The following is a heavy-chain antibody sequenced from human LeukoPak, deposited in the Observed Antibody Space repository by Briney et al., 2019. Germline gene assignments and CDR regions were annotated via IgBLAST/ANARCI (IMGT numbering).Heavy chain of an antibody. CDR3: ARATCVNGICYTLY. CDR2: IYPADSET. D-gene: IGHD2-8*01. Sequence: GESLKISCKGSGFIFTGYWIVWVRQMPGKGLEWMGIIYPADSETTYSPSFQGQITISADRSSTTAHLQWSSLKASDTAIYYCARATCVNGICYTLYWGQGSLATVSS. J-gene: IGHJ4*02. V-gene: IGHV5-51*01. CDR1: GFIFTGYW.